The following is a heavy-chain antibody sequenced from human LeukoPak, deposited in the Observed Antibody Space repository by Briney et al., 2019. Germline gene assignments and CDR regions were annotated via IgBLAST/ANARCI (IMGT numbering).Heavy chain of an antibody. D-gene: IGHD5-24*01. V-gene: IGHV3-74*01. CDR3: ARLGAPYGNNEYR. J-gene: IGHJ4*02. CDR1: GLTLRNYW. Sequence: PGGSLRLSCTASGLTLRNYWIHWVRQLPGKEPVWVSGIKTDGTYTVYADSVRGRFTISRDNAKNTVSLQMNSLTVEDTAMYYCARLGAPYGNNEYRWGQGALVTVSS. CDR2: IKTDGTYT.